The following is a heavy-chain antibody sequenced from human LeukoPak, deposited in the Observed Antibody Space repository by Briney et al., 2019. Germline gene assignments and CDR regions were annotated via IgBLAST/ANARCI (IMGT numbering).Heavy chain of an antibody. CDR1: GGSISSGGYS. J-gene: IGHJ5*02. D-gene: IGHD5-18*01. Sequence: SETLSLTCAVSGGSISSGGYSWSWIRQPPGKGWEWIGYIYHSGSPYYNPSLKSRVTISVDRSKNQFSLKLSSVTAADTAVYYCARGYSYGSWFDPWGQGTLVTVSS. CDR3: ARGYSYGSWFDP. CDR2: IYHSGSP. V-gene: IGHV4-30-2*01.